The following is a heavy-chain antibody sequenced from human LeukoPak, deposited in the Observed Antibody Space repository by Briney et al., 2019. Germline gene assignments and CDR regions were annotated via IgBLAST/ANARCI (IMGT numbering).Heavy chain of an antibody. CDR1: AFTFSSSA. V-gene: IGHV3-30-3*01. D-gene: IGHD3-22*01. J-gene: IGHJ4*02. CDR3: ATLYDSAGYYRTPNDS. CDR2: ISFDGNNI. Sequence: PGGSLRLSCTGSAFTFSSSAFHWVRRAPGKGLEWLSVISFDGNNIHYADSVKGRFTVFRDNSRHTLYLQMNSLGPEDTAVYYCATLYDSAGYYRTPNDSWGQGTLVTVSS.